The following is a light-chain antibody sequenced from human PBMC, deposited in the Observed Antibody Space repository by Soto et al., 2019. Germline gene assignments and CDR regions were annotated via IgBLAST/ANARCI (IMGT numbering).Light chain of an antibody. CDR3: QQYNNWPLYT. CDR2: GAS. V-gene: IGKV3-20*01. Sequence: EIVLTQSPGTLSLSPGERATLSCRASQSVRTNYLAWYQQKPGQAPRLLIYGASSRATGIPDRFSGSGSGTEFTLTISSLQSEDFAVYYCQQYNNWPLYTFGQGTKLEIK. CDR1: QSVRTNY. J-gene: IGKJ2*01.